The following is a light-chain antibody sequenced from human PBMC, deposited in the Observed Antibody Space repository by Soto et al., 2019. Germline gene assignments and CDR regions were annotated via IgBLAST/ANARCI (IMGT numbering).Light chain of an antibody. Sequence: QSALTQPASVSGSPGQSITISCTGTSSDVGSYNLVSWYQQHPGKAPKLIIYEGSKRPSGVSNRFSGSKSGNTASLTISGLQADDEADYYCCSYAGGGTDVFGIGTKLTVL. CDR3: CSYAGGGTDV. J-gene: IGLJ1*01. CDR1: SSDVGSYNL. V-gene: IGLV2-23*01. CDR2: EGS.